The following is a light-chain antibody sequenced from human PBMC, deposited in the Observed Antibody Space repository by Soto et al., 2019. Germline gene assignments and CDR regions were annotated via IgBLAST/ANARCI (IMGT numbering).Light chain of an antibody. J-gene: IGKJ2*01. CDR3: QQYGSSPRT. CDR1: QTVRSGS. Sequence: EIVLTQSPDTLSLSPGERATLSCRASQTVRSGSLAWYQQKPGQAPRLLLYGVSGRATGIAYRFSGGGSGTGFTLTVRRLEPGESGVYYCQQYGSSPRTVGQGTKLEIK. V-gene: IGKV3-20*01. CDR2: GVS.